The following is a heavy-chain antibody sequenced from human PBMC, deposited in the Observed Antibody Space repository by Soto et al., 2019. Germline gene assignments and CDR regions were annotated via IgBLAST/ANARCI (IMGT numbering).Heavy chain of an antibody. J-gene: IGHJ4*02. CDR3: ARETGQSGYEFDY. CDR1: GFTVSSNY. CDR2: IYSGGST. D-gene: IGHD5-12*01. V-gene: IGHV3-66*01. Sequence: GGSLRLSCAASGFTVSSNYMSWVRQAPGKGLEWVSLIYSGGSTYYADSVKGRFTISRDNSKNTLYLQMNSLRAEDTAVYYCARETGQSGYEFDYWGQGTLVTVSS.